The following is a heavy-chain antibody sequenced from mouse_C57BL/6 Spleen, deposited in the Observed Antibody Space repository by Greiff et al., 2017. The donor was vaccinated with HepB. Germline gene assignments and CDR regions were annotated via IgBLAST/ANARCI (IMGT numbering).Heavy chain of an antibody. CDR2: IYPRSGNT. D-gene: IGHD1-1*01. J-gene: IGHJ2*01. CDR3: ARDTTVVGGDYFDY. Sequence: LVESGAELARPGASVKLSCKASGYTFTSYGISWVKQRTGQGLEWIGEIYPRSGNTYYNEKFKGKATLTADKSSSTAYMELRSLTSEDSAVYFCARDTTVVGGDYFDYWGQGTTLTVSS. V-gene: IGHV1-81*01. CDR1: GYTFTSYG.